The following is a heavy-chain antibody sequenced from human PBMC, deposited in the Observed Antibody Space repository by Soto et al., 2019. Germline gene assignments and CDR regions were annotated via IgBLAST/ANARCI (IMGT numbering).Heavy chain of an antibody. Sequence: QVQLVQSGADVKKPGASVKVSCEASGYTFNGFFLQWVRQAPGQGLEWMGWINPNSGSTKYAQKFQGRVTMTRDTSISTANMELSSLTSDDTAVYYCARYCATASCYAPGGMDVWGQGTTVTVSS. CDR1: GYTFNGFF. V-gene: IGHV1-2*02. D-gene: IGHD2-2*01. CDR3: ARYCATASCYAPGGMDV. J-gene: IGHJ6*02. CDR2: INPNSGST.